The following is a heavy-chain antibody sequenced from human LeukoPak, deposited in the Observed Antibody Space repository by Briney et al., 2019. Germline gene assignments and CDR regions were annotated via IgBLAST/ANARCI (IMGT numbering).Heavy chain of an antibody. J-gene: IGHJ5*02. CDR2: IYYSGST. D-gene: IGHD4-17*01. CDR3: ARQGRSVTTPIMTWFDP. CDR1: GFTFSSYSMN. Sequence: GSLRLSCAASGFTFSSYSMNWVRQPPGKGLEWIGSIYYSGSTYYNPSLKSRVTISVDTSKNQFSLKLSSVTAADTAVYYCARQGRSVTTPIMTWFDPWGQGTLVTVSS. V-gene: IGHV4-39*01.